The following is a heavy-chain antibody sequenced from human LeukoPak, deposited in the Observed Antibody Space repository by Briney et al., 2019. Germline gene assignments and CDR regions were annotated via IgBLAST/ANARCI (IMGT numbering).Heavy chain of an antibody. CDR3: AKEGGYSSSSGWFDP. CDR1: GFTFSSYW. Sequence: GGSLRLSCAASGFTFSSYWMSWVRQAPGKGLEWVSAISGSGGSTYYADSVKGRFTISRDNSKNTLYLQMNSLRAEDTAVYYCAKEGGYSSSSGWFDPWGQGTLVTVSS. J-gene: IGHJ5*02. CDR2: ISGSGGST. V-gene: IGHV3-23*01. D-gene: IGHD6-6*01.